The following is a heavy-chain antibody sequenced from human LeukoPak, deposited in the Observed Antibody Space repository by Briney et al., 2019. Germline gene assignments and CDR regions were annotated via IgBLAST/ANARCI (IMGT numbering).Heavy chain of an antibody. Sequence: PSETLSLTCTVSGGSISSYYWSWIRQPPGKGLEWIGYIYYSGSTNYNPSLKSRVTISVDTSKNQFSLKLSSVTAADTAVYYCARFPSRLGYCSSTSCYPHWGQGTLVTVSS. CDR2: IYYSGST. V-gene: IGHV4-59*08. D-gene: IGHD2-2*01. CDR3: ARFPSRLGYCSSTSCYPH. CDR1: GGSISSYY. J-gene: IGHJ4*02.